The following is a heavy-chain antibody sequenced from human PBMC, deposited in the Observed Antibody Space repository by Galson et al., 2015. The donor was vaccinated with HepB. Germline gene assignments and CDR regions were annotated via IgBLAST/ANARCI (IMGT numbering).Heavy chain of an antibody. CDR1: GYTFTSYD. Sequence: SVKVSCKASGYTFTSYDINWVRQATGQGLEWMGWMNPNSGNTGYAQKFQGRVTMTRNTSISTAYMELSSLRSEDTAVYYCARGQGYYYDSSGYYLLHWGQGTLVTVSS. D-gene: IGHD3-22*01. J-gene: IGHJ4*02. CDR3: ARGQGYYYDSSGYYLLH. CDR2: MNPNSGNT. V-gene: IGHV1-8*01.